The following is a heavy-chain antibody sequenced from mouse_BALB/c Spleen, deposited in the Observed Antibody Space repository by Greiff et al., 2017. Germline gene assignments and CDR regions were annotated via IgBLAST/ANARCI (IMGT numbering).Heavy chain of an antibody. Sequence: VQLKESGGGLVKPGGSLKLSCAASGFTFSSYAMSWVRQTPEKRLEWVASISSGGSTYYPDSVKGRFTISRDNARNILYLQMSSLRSEDTAMYYCAGDYGSSLYYFDYWGQGTTLTVSS. V-gene: IGHV5-6-5*01. J-gene: IGHJ2*01. CDR3: AGDYGSSLYYFDY. D-gene: IGHD1-1*01. CDR2: ISSGGST. CDR1: GFTFSSYA.